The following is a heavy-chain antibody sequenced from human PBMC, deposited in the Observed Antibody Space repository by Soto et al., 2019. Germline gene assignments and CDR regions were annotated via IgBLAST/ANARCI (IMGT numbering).Heavy chain of an antibody. Sequence: GGSLRLSCAASGFTFSSYGMHWVRQAPGKGLEWVAVIWYDGSNKYYADSVKGRFTISRDNSKNTLYLQMNSLRAEDTAVYYCARSSRLYSSGWYLLNYYYYGMDVWGQGTTVTVSS. V-gene: IGHV3-33*01. CDR3: ARSSRLYSSGWYLLNYYYYGMDV. CDR1: GFTFSSYG. CDR2: IWYDGSNK. J-gene: IGHJ6*02. D-gene: IGHD6-19*01.